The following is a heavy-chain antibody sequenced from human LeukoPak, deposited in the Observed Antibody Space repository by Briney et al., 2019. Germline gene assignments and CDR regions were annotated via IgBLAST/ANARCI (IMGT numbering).Heavy chain of an antibody. D-gene: IGHD4-11*01. J-gene: IGHJ6*03. CDR1: GFTFDDYA. Sequence: PGGSLRLSCAASGFTFDDYAMHWVRQAPGKGLEWVSGISWNSGSIGYADSVKGRFTISRDNAKNSLYLQMNSLRAEDMALYYCAKDFYSNYVYYYMDVWGKGTTVTVSS. CDR2: ISWNSGSI. CDR3: AKDFYSNYVYYYMDV. V-gene: IGHV3-9*03.